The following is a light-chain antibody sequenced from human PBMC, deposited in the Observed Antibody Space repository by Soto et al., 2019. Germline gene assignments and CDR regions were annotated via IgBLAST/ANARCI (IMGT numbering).Light chain of an antibody. V-gene: IGKV1-39*01. J-gene: IGKJ2*01. CDR2: AAS. CDR3: QQSYSTPVR. Sequence: DIQMTQSPSSLSASVGDRVTITCRASQSISSYLNWYQQKPGKAPKLLIYAASSLQSGVPSRFSGSGSGTDFPLTISSLQPEDFATYYCQQSYSTPVRFGQGTKVDIK. CDR1: QSISSY.